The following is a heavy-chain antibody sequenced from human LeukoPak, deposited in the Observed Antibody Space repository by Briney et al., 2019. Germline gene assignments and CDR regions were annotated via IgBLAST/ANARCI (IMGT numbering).Heavy chain of an antibody. CDR2: IRSRSAGGTT. CDR3: STGGGTHDY. J-gene: IGHJ4*02. D-gene: IGHD2-15*01. V-gene: IGHV3-15*01. Sequence: GGSLGLSCAASGLTFNNAWRSWVRQAPGKGLEWVGRIRSRSAGGTTDYGAPVKGRFTISRDDSKNTLHLQMNSLKTEDTAVYYCSTGGGTHDYWGQGTLVTVSS. CDR1: GLTFNNAW.